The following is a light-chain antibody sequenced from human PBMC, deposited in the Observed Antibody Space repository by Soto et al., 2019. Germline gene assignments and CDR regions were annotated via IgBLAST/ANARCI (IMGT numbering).Light chain of an antibody. CDR1: SSGVGGYNY. CDR3: SSYTSSSTYV. V-gene: IGLV2-14*01. CDR2: AVS. J-gene: IGLJ1*01. Sequence: QSVLTQPASVSGSPGQSIAISCTGTSSGVGGYNYVSWYQQHPGKAPKLMIYAVSNRPSGVSNRFSGSKSGNTASLTISGLQAEDEADYYCSSYTSSSTYVFGTGTKVTVL.